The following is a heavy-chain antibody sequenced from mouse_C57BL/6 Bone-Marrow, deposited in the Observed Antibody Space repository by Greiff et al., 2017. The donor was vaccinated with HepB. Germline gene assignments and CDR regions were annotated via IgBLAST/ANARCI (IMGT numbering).Heavy chain of an antibody. CDR1: GFTFSDYG. CDR3: ARGPTIVKGFDY. CDR2: ISSGSSTI. Sequence: EVMLVESGGGLVKPGGSLKLSCAASGFTFSDYGMHWVRQAPEKGLEWVAYISSGSSTIYYADTVKGRFTISRDNAKNTLFLQMTSLRSEDTAMYYCARGPTIVKGFDYWGQGTTLTVSS. D-gene: IGHD2-5*01. J-gene: IGHJ2*01. V-gene: IGHV5-17*01.